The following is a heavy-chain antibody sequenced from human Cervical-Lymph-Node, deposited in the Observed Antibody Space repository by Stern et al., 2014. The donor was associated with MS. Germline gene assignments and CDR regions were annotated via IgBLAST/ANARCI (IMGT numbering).Heavy chain of an antibody. CDR1: GGTFTSYA. D-gene: IGHD4-23*01. CDR2: IIPMFGTI. J-gene: IGHJ2*01. V-gene: IGHV1-69*01. CDR3: ARDGRGNFFYFDL. Sequence: VQLVQSGAELKTPGSSVRISCKASGGTFTSYAINWVRQAPGHGPEWMGGIIPMFGTINYAQNCQGRVTISADESTGTAYMELTGLTSEDTAVFYCARDGRGNFFYFDLWGRGTLVTVSS.